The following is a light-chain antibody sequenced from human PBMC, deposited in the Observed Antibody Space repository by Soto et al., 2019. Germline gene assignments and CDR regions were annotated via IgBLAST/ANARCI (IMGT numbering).Light chain of an antibody. J-gene: IGKJ4*01. CDR2: AAS. V-gene: IGKV1-9*01. Sequence: DIQLTQSPSFLSASVGDRVTSTCRASHGISSYLAWYQQKRGKAPKLLIYAASTLQSGVPSRFSGSGSGTEFTLTISSLQPEDFATYYCQQFYSYPLTFGGGTKVEIK. CDR1: HGISSY. CDR3: QQFYSYPLT.